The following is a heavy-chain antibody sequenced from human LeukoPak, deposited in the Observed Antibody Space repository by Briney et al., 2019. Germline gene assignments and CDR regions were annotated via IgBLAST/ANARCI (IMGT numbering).Heavy chain of an antibody. V-gene: IGHV1-8*01. J-gene: IGHJ6*03. CDR3: ASSPGGTLHPADMDV. Sequence: ASVKVSCKASGYTFTSYDINWVRQATGQGLEWRGWMNPNSCNTGYAQKFQGRVTMTRNTSISTAYMEPSSLRSEDTAVYYCASSPGGTLHPADMDVWGKGTTVTVSS. CDR2: MNPNSCNT. CDR1: GYTFTSYD. D-gene: IGHD2-15*01.